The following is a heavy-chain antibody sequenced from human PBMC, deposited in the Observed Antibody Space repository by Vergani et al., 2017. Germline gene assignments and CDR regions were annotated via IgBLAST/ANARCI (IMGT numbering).Heavy chain of an antibody. CDR2: IIPIFGTA. J-gene: IGHJ4*02. CDR3: ARDRAPYYYDSSGYPPD. Sequence: QVQLVQSGAEVKKPGSSVKVSCKASGGTFSSYAISWVRQAPGQGLEWMGGIIPIFGTANYAQKFQGRVTITADESTITAYMELSSLRSEDTAVYYCARDRAPYYYDSSGYPPDWGQGTLVTVSS. CDR1: GGTFSSYA. D-gene: IGHD3-22*01. V-gene: IGHV1-69*01.